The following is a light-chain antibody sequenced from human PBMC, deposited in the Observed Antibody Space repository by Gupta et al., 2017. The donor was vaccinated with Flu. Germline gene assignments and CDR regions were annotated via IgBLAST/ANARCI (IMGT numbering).Light chain of an antibody. CDR1: RSLLHSNGNNY. CDR3: TQDEKTHVT. V-gene: IGKV2-28*01. J-gene: IGKJ3*01. Sequence: VPPGEPASIAYRSSRSLLHSNGNNYLDWYQQKPGQSPQLLIYLGSNRESGVPDRFSGSGSGTDFTLNISSVQADDVGVYYCTQDEKTHVTFGPGTKVDIK. CDR2: LGS.